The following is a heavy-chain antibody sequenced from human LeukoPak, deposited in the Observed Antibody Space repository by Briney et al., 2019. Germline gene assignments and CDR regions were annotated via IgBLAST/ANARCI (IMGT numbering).Heavy chain of an antibody. D-gene: IGHD3-3*01. V-gene: IGHV4-39*07. Sequence: SETLSLTCTVSGGSISSSSYYWGWIRLPPGKGLEWIGSIYYSGSTYYNPSLKSRVTISVDTSKNQFSLKLSSVTAADTAVYYYARGPYTIFGVVIKSEDWFDPWGQGTLVTVSS. CDR1: GGSISSSSYY. CDR2: IYYSGST. CDR3: ARGPYTIFGVVIKSEDWFDP. J-gene: IGHJ5*02.